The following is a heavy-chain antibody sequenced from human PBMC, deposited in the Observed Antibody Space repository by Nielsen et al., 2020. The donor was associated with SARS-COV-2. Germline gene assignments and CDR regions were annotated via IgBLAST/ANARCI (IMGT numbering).Heavy chain of an antibody. Sequence: SETLSLTCSVSGGPISSSTYYWGWIRQPPGKGLEWIGNIYYSGTTYYNPSLKSRVTISVDTSQNQFSLNVRSMTAADTAIYYCARVCRYCTGGSYFDYWGQGILVTVSS. CDR1: GGPISSSTYY. V-gene: IGHV4-39*07. D-gene: IGHD2-8*02. CDR3: ARVCRYCTGGSYFDY. J-gene: IGHJ4*02. CDR2: IYYSGTT.